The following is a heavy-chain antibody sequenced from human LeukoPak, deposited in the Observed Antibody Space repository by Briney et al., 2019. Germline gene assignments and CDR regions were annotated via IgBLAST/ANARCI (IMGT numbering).Heavy chain of an antibody. D-gene: IGHD6-6*01. V-gene: IGHV1-18*01. CDR1: GYTFTTSG. CDR3: VRGASSIAALNPFWYFDL. CDR2: ISAYNGNT. Sequence: ASVKVSCKASGYTFTTSGFSWVRQARGQGLEWLGWISAYNGNTIYAQKLQGRVTLTTDTSTSTAYMELRSLRSEDTAVFYCVRGASSIAALNPFWYFDLWGRGTLVTVSS. J-gene: IGHJ2*01.